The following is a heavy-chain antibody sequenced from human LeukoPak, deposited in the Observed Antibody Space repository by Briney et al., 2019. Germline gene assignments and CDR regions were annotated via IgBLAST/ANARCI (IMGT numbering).Heavy chain of an antibody. J-gene: IGHJ4*02. V-gene: IGHV4-59*12. CDR3: ARVSSGYYYGDY. D-gene: IGHD3-22*01. CDR1: GGSISSYY. CDR2: IYYSGST. Sequence: SETLSLTCTVSGGSISSYYWSWIRQPPGKGLEWIGYIYYSGSTYYNPSLKSRVAISVDTSKNQFSLKLSSVTAADTAIYYCARVSSGYYYGDYWGQGTLVTVSS.